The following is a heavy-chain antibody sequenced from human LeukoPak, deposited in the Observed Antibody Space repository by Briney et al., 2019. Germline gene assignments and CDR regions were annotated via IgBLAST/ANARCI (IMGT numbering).Heavy chain of an antibody. D-gene: IGHD2-2*01. V-gene: IGHV3-11*01. CDR3: ARDPDCSSTSCYPYFDY. CDR2: ISSSGSTI. CDR1: GFTFSDYY. Sequence: GGSLRLSCAASGFTFSDYYMSWIRQAPGKGVEGVSYISSSGSTIYYADSVKGRFTISRDNAKNSLYLQMNSLRAEDTAVYYCARDPDCSSTSCYPYFDYWGQGTLVTVSS. J-gene: IGHJ4*02.